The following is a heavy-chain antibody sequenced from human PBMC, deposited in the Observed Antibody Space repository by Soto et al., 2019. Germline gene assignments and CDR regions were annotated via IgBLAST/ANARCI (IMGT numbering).Heavy chain of an antibody. D-gene: IGHD3-3*01. CDR2: LIPIFGST. Sequence: QVQLVQSGAEVRKPGSSVKVSCKASGGTFSNSAITWVRQAPGQGLEWVGGLIPIFGSTNYAQKFQGRVTITADESTSTADMELSSLTSEDTAVYYCARDGDLRSDFWSGPLGGGWFDPWGQGTLVTVSS. V-gene: IGHV1-69*12. CDR1: GGTFSNSA. CDR3: ARDGDLRSDFWSGPLGGGWFDP. J-gene: IGHJ5*02.